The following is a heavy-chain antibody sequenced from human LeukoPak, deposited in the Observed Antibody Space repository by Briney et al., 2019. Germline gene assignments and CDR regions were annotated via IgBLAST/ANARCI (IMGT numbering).Heavy chain of an antibody. D-gene: IGHD6-13*01. CDR2: ISANNGKT. J-gene: IGHJ4*02. V-gene: IGHV1-18*01. CDR3: AKVAGDRMDH. Sequence: ASVNVSCKASGYNFATYGFCWVRQAPGHGLEWMRWISANNGKTAYAQKFQGRVTLTTDTSTTTAYLELRTLRPDDTAVYYCAKVAGDRMDHWGQGTLVTVSS. CDR1: GYNFATYG.